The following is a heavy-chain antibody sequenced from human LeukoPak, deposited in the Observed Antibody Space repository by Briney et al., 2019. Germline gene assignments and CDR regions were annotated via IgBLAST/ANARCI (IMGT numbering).Heavy chain of an antibody. CDR2: ISSSSSYI. D-gene: IGHD2-2*01. CDR3: ARPYCSSTSCPVY. Sequence: GGSLRLSCAASGFTFSSYSMNWVRQAPGKGLEWVSSISSSSSYIYYADSVKGRFTISRDNAKNSLYLQMNSLRAEDTAVYYYARPYCSSTSCPVYWGQGTLVTVSS. V-gene: IGHV3-21*01. CDR1: GFTFSSYS. J-gene: IGHJ4*02.